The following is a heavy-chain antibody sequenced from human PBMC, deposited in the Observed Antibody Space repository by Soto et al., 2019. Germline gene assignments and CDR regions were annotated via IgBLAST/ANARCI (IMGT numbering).Heavy chain of an antibody. D-gene: IGHD1-26*01. CDR3: ARDMSGGTYNYYYGMDV. V-gene: IGHV3-23*01. CDR2: ISGTGSPT. Sequence: PGGSLRLCCAASGFTLSSYAMTWVHQAPGRGLEWVSAISGTGSPTYYADSVKGRFTISRDNSKNTLYLQMNSLRADDTAVYYCARDMSGGTYNYYYGMDVWGQGTTLTVSS. CDR1: GFTLSSYA. J-gene: IGHJ6*02.